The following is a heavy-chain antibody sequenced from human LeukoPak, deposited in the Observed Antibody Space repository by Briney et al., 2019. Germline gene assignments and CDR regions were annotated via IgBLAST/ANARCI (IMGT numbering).Heavy chain of an antibody. CDR1: GYSFTAYW. Sequence: VASVKVSCKPSGYSFTAYWIHWVRQAPGQGLAWLGWINPHSGGTNYVQKFQGRVTMTRDTSISTAYLELSRLRSDDTAVYYCGLTVTYSYGMGVWGQGTTVTVSS. CDR3: GLTVTYSYGMGV. CDR2: INPHSGGT. J-gene: IGHJ6*02. V-gene: IGHV1-2*02. D-gene: IGHD4-17*01.